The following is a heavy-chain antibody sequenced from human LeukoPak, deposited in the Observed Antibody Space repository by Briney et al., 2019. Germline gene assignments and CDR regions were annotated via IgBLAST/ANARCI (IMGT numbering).Heavy chain of an antibody. Sequence: PSGTLSLTCTVSGGSISSSGYYWGWIRQPPGKGLEWIASIYYSGSTYYNPSLKSRVTISVDTSKNQLSLKLSSLTAADTAVYYCARDLWPAWYFDLWGRGTLVTVSS. CDR2: IYYSGST. D-gene: IGHD2-21*01. J-gene: IGHJ2*01. CDR3: ARDLWPAWYFDL. CDR1: GGSISSSGYY. V-gene: IGHV4-39*07.